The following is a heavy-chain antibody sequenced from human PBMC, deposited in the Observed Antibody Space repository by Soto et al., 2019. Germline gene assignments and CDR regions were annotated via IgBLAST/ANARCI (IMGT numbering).Heavy chain of an antibody. CDR2: IYHSGST. D-gene: IGHD2-21*02. Sequence: QVQLQESGPGLVKPSGTLSLTCAVSGGSISSSNWWSWVRQPPGKGLEWIGEIYHSGSTNYNPSLKSRVTMSVDTSKNQFSLKLSSVTAADTAVYYCRGGNSRVWAFDIWGQGTMVTVSS. CDR1: GGSISSSNW. J-gene: IGHJ3*02. V-gene: IGHV4-4*02. CDR3: RGGNSRVWAFDI.